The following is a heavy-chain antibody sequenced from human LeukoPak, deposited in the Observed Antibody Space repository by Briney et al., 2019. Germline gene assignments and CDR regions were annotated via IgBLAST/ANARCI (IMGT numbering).Heavy chain of an antibody. D-gene: IGHD2-21*02. CDR2: IYTSGST. CDR3: ARVRKLKVGRYCGGDCYRNNWFDP. V-gene: IGHV4-4*07. J-gene: IGHJ5*02. CDR1: GGSISSYY. Sequence: SETLSLTCTVSGGSISSYYWSWIRQPAGKGLEWIGRIYTSGSTNYNPSLKSRVTMSVDTSKNQFSLKLSSVTAADTAVYYCARVRKLKVGRYCGGDCYRNNWFDPWGQGTLVTVSS.